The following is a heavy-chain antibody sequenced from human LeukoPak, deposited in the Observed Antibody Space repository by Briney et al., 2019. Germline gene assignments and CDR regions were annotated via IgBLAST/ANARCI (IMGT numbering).Heavy chain of an antibody. D-gene: IGHD4-11*01. Sequence: ASVKVSCKASGYTFTSYYMHWVRQAPGQGLEWMGIINPSGGSTSYAQKFQGRVAMTRDTSTSTVYMELSSLRSEDTAVYYCAGEGTTQFDYWGQGTLVTVSS. CDR3: AGEGTTQFDY. CDR2: INPSGGST. J-gene: IGHJ4*02. V-gene: IGHV1-46*01. CDR1: GYTFTSYY.